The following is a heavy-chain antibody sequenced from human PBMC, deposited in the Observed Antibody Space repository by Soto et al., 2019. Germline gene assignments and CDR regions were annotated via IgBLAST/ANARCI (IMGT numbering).Heavy chain of an antibody. CDR1: GFTVSSSY. J-gene: IGHJ4*02. D-gene: IGHD3-22*01. CDR2: IYSGGST. V-gene: IGHV3-53*01. Sequence: EVQLVESGGSLIQPGGSLRLSCAASGFTVSSSYISWVRQAPGQGLGWGLVIYSGGSTYYADSVKGRFTISRDNSKNTLYPQKTSLRAEDTGVYYCARAQGSSGYSAYFDYWGQGPLVTVSS. CDR3: ARAQGSSGYSAYFDY.